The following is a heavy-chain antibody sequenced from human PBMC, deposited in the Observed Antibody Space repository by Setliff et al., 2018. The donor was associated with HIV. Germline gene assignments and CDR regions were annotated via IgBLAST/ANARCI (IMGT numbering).Heavy chain of an antibody. CDR2: TNNDGSIT. CDR3: AKDYYGSGTYYMAYYGMDV. D-gene: IGHD3-10*01. J-gene: IGHJ6*02. CDR1: GFTLSDHW. Sequence: GGSLRLSCAASGFTLSDHWMHWVRQVPGKGLVWVSRTNNDGSITNYADFVKGRFTMSRDSAKNTLYLQMNSLRAEDTAVYYCAKDYYGSGTYYMAYYGMDVWGQGTTVTVSS. V-gene: IGHV3-74*01.